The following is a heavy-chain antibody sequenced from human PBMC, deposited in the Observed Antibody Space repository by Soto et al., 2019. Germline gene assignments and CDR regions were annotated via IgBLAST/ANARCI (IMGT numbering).Heavy chain of an antibody. V-gene: IGHV6-1*01. D-gene: IGHD3-3*01. CDR2: TYYRSKWYN. CDR3: ARMGRIFGVVNTPPAAFDI. J-gene: IGHJ3*02. CDR1: GDSVSSNSAA. Sequence: PSQTLSLTCAISGDSVSSNSAAWNWIRQSPSRGLECLGRTYYRSKWYNDYAVSVKSRITINPDTSKNQFSLQLNSVTPEDTAVYYCARMGRIFGVVNTPPAAFDIWGPATMVTGSS.